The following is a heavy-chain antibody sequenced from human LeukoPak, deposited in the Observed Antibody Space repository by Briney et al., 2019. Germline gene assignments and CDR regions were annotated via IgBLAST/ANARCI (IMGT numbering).Heavy chain of an antibody. V-gene: IGHV3-21*01. Sequence: KSGGSLRLSCAPSGFTFSSYSMNWVRQAPGKGLEWVSSISSSSSYIYYADSVKGRFTISRDNAKNSLYLQMNSLRAEDTAVYYCARSQAEWELLPHAFDIWGQGTMVTVSS. CDR3: ARSQAEWELLPHAFDI. D-gene: IGHD1-26*01. CDR1: GFTFSSYS. J-gene: IGHJ3*02. CDR2: ISSSSSYI.